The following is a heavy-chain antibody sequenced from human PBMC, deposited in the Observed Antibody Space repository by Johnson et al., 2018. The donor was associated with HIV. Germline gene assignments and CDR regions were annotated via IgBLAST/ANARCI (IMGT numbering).Heavy chain of an antibody. CDR1: GFAVSKNY. Sequence: VQLVESGGGLVQPGGSLRLSCAASGFAVSKNYLTWVRQAPGKGLEWVSIIYSGGNTYYADSVKGRFIISRDNFKNTLDLQMNSLRAGDTAVYYCARSRWGSTLGALDIWGQGTMVTVSS. CDR3: ARSRWGSTLGALDI. J-gene: IGHJ3*02. V-gene: IGHV3-66*01. CDR2: IYSGGNT. D-gene: IGHD1-26*01.